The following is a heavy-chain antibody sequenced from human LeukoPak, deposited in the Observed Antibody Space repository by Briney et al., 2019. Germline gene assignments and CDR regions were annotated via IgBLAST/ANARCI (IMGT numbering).Heavy chain of an antibody. V-gene: IGHV1-2*02. CDR2: INPNSDGT. Sequence: ASVKVSCKASGYTFTGYYMHWVRQAPGQGLEWMGWINPNSDGTNYAQKFQGRVTMTTDTSTSTAYMELRSLRSDDTAVYYCARYSGYDSGGAFDIWGQGAMVTVSS. CDR3: ARYSGYDSGGAFDI. D-gene: IGHD5-12*01. J-gene: IGHJ3*02. CDR1: GYTFTGYY.